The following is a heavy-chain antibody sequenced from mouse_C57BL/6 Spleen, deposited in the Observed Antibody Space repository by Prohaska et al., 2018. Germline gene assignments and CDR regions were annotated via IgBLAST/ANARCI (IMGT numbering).Heavy chain of an antibody. D-gene: IGHD4-1*01. Sequence: EVKLLQSGGGLVQPGGSLKLSCSASGIDFSSYWMRWVRLSPGKGLEWNGEMNPDSSTINYAPSLKDKFIISRDNAKNTLYLQMSKVRSEDTALYYCASTNWDWYFDVWGTGTTVTVSS. CDR1: GIDFSSYW. CDR2: MNPDSSTI. CDR3: ASTNWDWYFDV. J-gene: IGHJ1*03. V-gene: IGHV4-1*01.